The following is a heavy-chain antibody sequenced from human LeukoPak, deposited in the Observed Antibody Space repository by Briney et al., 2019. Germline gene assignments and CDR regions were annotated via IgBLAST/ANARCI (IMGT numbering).Heavy chain of an antibody. CDR1: GFTFTTYW. J-gene: IGHJ4*02. V-gene: IGHV3-74*01. D-gene: IGHD3-16*01. CDR3: ARTSPTSHFDF. CDR2: INGDGSNS. Sequence: GGSLRLSCVASGFTFTTYWMHWVRQAPGKGLVWVSRINGDGSNSNYADSVKGRFTISRDNARNTQYLQMNGLRAEDTALYYCARTSPTSHFDFWGQGTLVTVSS.